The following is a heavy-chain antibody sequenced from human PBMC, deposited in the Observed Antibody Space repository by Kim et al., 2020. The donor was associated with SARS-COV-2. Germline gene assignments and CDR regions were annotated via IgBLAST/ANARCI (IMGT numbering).Heavy chain of an antibody. CDR2: ISGNGGST. J-gene: IGHJ4*02. CDR1: GFIFSNYA. V-gene: IGHV3-23*01. CDR3: ADPPNY. Sequence: GGSLRLSCAASGFIFSNYAMSWVRQAPGKGLEWLSTISGNGGSTYYTDSVKGRFTISRDSSKNTVYLQMNNLRAEDTAVYYCADPPNYWGQGTLAT.